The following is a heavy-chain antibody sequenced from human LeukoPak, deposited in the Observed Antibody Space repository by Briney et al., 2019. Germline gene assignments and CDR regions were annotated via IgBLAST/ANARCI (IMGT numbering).Heavy chain of an antibody. J-gene: IGHJ3*02. V-gene: IGHV3-30*02. CDR1: GFTFSNYG. D-gene: IGHD3-10*01. CDR3: AKDFRRFGEDPDAFDI. Sequence: SGGSLRLSCVASGFTFSNYGMQWVRQAPGKGLEWVAFIRYDRSNKYYEDSAKGRFTISRDNSKNTVSLQMNSLRAEDTAVYYCAKDFRRFGEDPDAFDIWGQGTMVTVSS. CDR2: IRYDRSNK.